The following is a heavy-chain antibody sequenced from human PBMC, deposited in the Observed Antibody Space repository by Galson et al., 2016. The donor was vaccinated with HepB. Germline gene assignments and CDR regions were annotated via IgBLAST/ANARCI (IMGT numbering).Heavy chain of an antibody. D-gene: IGHD6-19*01. CDR2: IWSDGSNK. Sequence: SLRLSCAVSGFTFSSCGMYWVRQAPGKGLEWVAGIWSDGSNKFHADSVKGRFTISRDNSKNTLWLQLNSLRAEDTALYYCAREGIFGSGWFYLDSRGQGTLVTVSS. CDR1: GFTFSSCG. J-gene: IGHJ4*02. V-gene: IGHV3-33*07. CDR3: AREGIFGSGWFYLDS.